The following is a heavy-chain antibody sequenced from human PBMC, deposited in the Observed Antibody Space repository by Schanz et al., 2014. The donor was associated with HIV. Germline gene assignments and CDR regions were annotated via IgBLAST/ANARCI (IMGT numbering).Heavy chain of an antibody. CDR2: ITYDGSIK. Sequence: VQLLESGGGLVQPGGSLRLSCAASGFTSSSYAMYWARQAPGKGLEWVAFITYDGSIKKHADSVKGRFTISRDNSKNTVYLQINSLRAEDTAMYYCAKDLPQPWFTYWGQGTLVTVSS. D-gene: IGHD5-18*01. V-gene: IGHV3-30-3*01. J-gene: IGHJ4*02. CDR3: AKDLPQPWFTY. CDR1: GFTSSSYA.